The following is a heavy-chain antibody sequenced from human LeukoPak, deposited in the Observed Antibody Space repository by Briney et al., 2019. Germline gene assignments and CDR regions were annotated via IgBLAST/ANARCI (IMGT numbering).Heavy chain of an antibody. CDR3: ARGGGLRAYYFDY. V-gene: IGHV3-30*04. D-gene: IGHD5-24*01. CDR2: LSYDGSNK. Sequence: GRSLRLSCAASGFTFSSYAMHWVRQAPGKGLEWVAVLSYDGSNKYYADSVKGRFTISRDNSKNTLYLQMNSLRAEDTAVYYCARGGGLRAYYFDYWGQGTLVTVSS. J-gene: IGHJ4*02. CDR1: GFTFSSYA.